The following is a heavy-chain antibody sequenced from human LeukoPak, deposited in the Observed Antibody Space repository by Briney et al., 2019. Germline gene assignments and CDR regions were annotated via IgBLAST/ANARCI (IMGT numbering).Heavy chain of an antibody. CDR3: TRSYNYYDSSGYYGFDY. CDR2: IRSKPHGETT. D-gene: IGHD3-22*01. J-gene: IGHJ4*02. CDR1: GFKFRDYA. V-gene: IGHV3-49*03. Sequence: PGGSLRLSCTGSGFKFRDYAMSWFRQAPGKGLEWVGFIRSKPHGETTEYAASVKGGFIISRDDSKSIAYLQVNSLKTEDTAMYYCTRSYNYYDSSGYYGFDYWGQGTLVTVSS.